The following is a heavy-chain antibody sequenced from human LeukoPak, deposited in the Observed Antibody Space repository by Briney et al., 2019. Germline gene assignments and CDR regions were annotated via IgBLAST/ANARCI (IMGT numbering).Heavy chain of an antibody. CDR2: VRQSGVT. J-gene: IGHJ4*02. V-gene: IGHV4-4*02. CDR1: GGFISNINW. D-gene: IGHD2-15*01. Sequence: SETLSLTCAVSGGFISNINWWSWVRQPPGRGLEWIGEVRQSGVTNYNPSLKSRVTISLDKSNNQFSLKLNSVTAADTAVYFCAENGPWSLKYWGQGTLVTVSS. CDR3: AENGPWSLKY.